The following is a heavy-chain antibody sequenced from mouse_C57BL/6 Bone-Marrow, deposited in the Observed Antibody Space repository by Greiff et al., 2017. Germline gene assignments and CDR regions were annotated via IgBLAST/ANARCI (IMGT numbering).Heavy chain of an antibody. CDR1: GYTFTSYW. J-gene: IGHJ2*01. D-gene: IGHD4-1*01. CDR2: IYPTSGRT. CDR3: ARSGPLGRSFDY. Sequence: QVQLQQPGAALVKPGASVKMSCKASGYTFTSYWITWVKQRPGQGLEWIGDIYPTSGRTNYNEKFKSKAILTVDTSSNTAYMQLSSRTSEDSAVFYCARSGPLGRSFDYWGQGTTLTVSS. V-gene: IGHV1-55*01.